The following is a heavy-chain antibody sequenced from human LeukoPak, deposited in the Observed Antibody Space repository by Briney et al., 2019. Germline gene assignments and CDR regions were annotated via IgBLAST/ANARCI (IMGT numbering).Heavy chain of an antibody. CDR3: ARNSSGFKLGDAFDI. CDR2: INGGAYST. Sequence: TGGSLRLSCAASGFTFSSYAMTWVRQAPGKGLEWISAINGGAYSTSYADSVKGRFTTSRDNSKNTLYLQMNSLRAEDTAVYYCARNSSGFKLGDAFDIWGQGTLVTVSS. D-gene: IGHD3-22*01. J-gene: IGHJ3*02. CDR1: GFTFSSYA. V-gene: IGHV3-23*01.